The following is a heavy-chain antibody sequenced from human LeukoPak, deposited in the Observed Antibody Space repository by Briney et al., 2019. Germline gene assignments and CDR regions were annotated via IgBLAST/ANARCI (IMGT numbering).Heavy chain of an antibody. CDR1: GGTFSSFA. V-gene: IGHV1-69*06. CDR2: IIPIFGTE. CDR3: ARGSNYGSGSYYLHYYGMDV. J-gene: IGHJ6*04. Sequence: GASVKVSCKASGGTFSSFAISWVRQAPGQGLEWMGGIIPIFGTENYAQKFQGRVTITADKSTSTAYMELSSLRFEDTAVYYCARGSNYGSGSYYLHYYGMDVWGKGTTVTVSS. D-gene: IGHD3-10*01.